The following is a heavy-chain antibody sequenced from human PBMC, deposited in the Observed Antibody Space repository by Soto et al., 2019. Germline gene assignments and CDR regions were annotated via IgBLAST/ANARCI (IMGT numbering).Heavy chain of an antibody. J-gene: IGHJ5*02. CDR3: AGGDSGYDPYTRFDP. V-gene: IGHV1-18*01. D-gene: IGHD5-12*01. CDR2: ISFYNGNT. Sequence: QVQLVQSGTEVKKPGASVKVSCKASGFTYTSYGISWLRQAPGQGLEWMGWISFYNGNTNYAQKFQGRVTMTTDTSTRTAYMELRTLRSDDTAVVYCAGGDSGYDPYTRFDPWGQGTLVTVSS. CDR1: GFTYTSYG.